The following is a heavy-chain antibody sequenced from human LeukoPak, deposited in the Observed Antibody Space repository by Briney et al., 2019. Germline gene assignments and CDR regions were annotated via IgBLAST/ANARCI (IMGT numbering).Heavy chain of an antibody. D-gene: IGHD3-10*01. V-gene: IGHV4-34*01. CDR3: ARTLDASRMVRGVLRYNWFDP. J-gene: IGHJ5*02. CDR2: INHSGST. CDR1: GGSFSGYY. Sequence: PSETLSLTCAVYGGSFSGYYWSWIRQPPGKGLEWIGEINHSGSTNYNPSLKSRVTISVDTSKNQFSLKLSSVTAADTAVYYCARTLDASRMVRGVLRYNWFDPWGQGTLVTVSS.